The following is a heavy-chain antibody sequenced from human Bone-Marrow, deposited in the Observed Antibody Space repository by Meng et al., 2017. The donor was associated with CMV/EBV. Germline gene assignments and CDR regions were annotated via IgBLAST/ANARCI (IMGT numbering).Heavy chain of an antibody. CDR2: INPSGGST. D-gene: IGHD6-13*01. V-gene: IGHV1-46*01. CDR1: GYTFTSYY. CDR3: ARVRSAAGTTYYYYGMDV. Sequence: ASVKVSCKASGYTFTSYYMHWVRQAPGQGLEWMGIINPSGGSTSYAQKFQGRVTMTRDTSTNTVYMELSSLRSEDTAVYYCARVRSAAGTTYYYYGMDVWGQGTTVTVSS. J-gene: IGHJ6*02.